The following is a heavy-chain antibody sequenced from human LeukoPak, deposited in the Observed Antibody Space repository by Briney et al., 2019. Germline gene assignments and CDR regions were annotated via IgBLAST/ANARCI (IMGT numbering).Heavy chain of an antibody. Sequence: PSEALSLTCTVSGGSISNYYWSWVRQSPERGLELIGHISYTGNTNYNPSVRSRLTLLVDRSTNQFSLKLTSVTAADSAVYYCARVVPAAMWHFDLWGRGTLVTVSS. J-gene: IGHJ2*01. D-gene: IGHD2-2*01. CDR1: GGSISNYY. V-gene: IGHV4-59*01. CDR2: ISYTGNT. CDR3: ARVVPAAMWHFDL.